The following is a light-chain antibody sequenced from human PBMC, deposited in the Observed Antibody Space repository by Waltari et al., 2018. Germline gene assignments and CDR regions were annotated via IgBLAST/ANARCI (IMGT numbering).Light chain of an antibody. Sequence: SYEVTQPPSVSVSPGQTASVTCSGDEFASKYTSWYQQRPGQSPVVVIYQNTKRPSGIPERFSGSNSGNTATLTISGTQAMDEADYYCQAWDSTIAVFGGGTKLTVL. CDR1: EFASKY. CDR2: QNT. J-gene: IGLJ2*01. CDR3: QAWDSTIAV. V-gene: IGLV3-1*01.